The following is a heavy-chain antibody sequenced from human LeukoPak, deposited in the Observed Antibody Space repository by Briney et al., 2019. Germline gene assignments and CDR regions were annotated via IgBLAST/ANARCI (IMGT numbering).Heavy chain of an antibody. CDR2: IYYSGST. D-gene: IGHD4-17*01. V-gene: IGHV4-39*07. Sequence: ASETLSLTCTVSGGSISSYYWGWIRQPPGKGLEWIGSIYYSGSTYYNPSLKSRVTISVDTSKNQFSLKLSSVTAADTAVYYCARASSSFYGDYARYYFDYWGQGTLVTVSS. J-gene: IGHJ4*02. CDR3: ARASSSFYGDYARYYFDY. CDR1: GGSISSYY.